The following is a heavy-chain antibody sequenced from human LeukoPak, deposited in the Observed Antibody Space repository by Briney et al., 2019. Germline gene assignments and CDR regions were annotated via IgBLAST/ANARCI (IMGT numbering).Heavy chain of an antibody. J-gene: IGHJ4*02. Sequence: GGSLRLSCAGSGFTFSSYAMSWVRQAPGKGLEWVSGISGSGGNTYYADSVKGRFTISRDNSKNTLYLQMNGLRAEDTAVYYCAKCMDILTGYLWSLDYWGQGTLVTVSS. D-gene: IGHD3-9*01. CDR1: GFTFSSYA. CDR3: AKCMDILTGYLWSLDY. V-gene: IGHV3-23*01. CDR2: ISGSGGNT.